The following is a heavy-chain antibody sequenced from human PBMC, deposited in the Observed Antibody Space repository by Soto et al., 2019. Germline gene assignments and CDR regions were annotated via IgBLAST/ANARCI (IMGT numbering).Heavy chain of an antibody. CDR3: ARGIQNRYGMDV. CDR2: IIPIFGTA. D-gene: IGHD5-18*01. V-gene: IGHV1-69*13. CDR1: GYTFTSYG. Sequence: SVKVSCKASGYTFTSYGISWVRQAPGQGLEWMGGIIPIFGTANYAQKFQGRVTITADESTSTAYMELSSLRSEDTAVYYCARGIQNRYGMDVWGQGTTVTVAS. J-gene: IGHJ6*02.